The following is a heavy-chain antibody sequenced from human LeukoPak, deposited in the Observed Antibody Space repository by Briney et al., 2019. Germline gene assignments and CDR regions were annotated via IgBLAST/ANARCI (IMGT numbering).Heavy chain of an antibody. J-gene: IGHJ4*02. Sequence: ASVKVSCKASGYTFTSYGFSCVRQAPGQGLEWMAWISAYNGKTNYAQNFQGRVTMTTDTSTSTAYMELRSLRSDDTAVYYCARFSDYGGNSGFDYWGQGTLVTVSS. D-gene: IGHD4-23*01. CDR2: ISAYNGKT. V-gene: IGHV1-18*01. CDR3: ARFSDYGGNSGFDY. CDR1: GYTFTSYG.